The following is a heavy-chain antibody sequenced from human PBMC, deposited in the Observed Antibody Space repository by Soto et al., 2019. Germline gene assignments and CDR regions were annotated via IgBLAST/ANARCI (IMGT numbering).Heavy chain of an antibody. CDR3: ARLSFSYGVDA. V-gene: IGHV4-4*02. Sequence: ASETLSLTCAVSGGSISSANWWTWVRQPPGKGLEWIGEIYHGGSTSYNPSLKSRVTLSLDKFKNHFSLNLTSVTAADTAVYYCARLSFSYGVDAWGQGTTVTVSS. CDR2: IYHGGST. J-gene: IGHJ6*02. CDR1: GGSISSANW.